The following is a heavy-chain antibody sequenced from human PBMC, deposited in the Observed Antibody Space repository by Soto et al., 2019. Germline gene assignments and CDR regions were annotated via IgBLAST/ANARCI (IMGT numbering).Heavy chain of an antibody. CDR2: IYHSGST. J-gene: IGHJ4*02. Sequence: PSETLSLTCAVSGGSISSSNWWSWVRQPPGKGLEWIGEIYHSGSTNYNPSLKSRVTISVDKSKNQFSLKLSSVTAADTAVYYCARDSYYDSSGYFVYWGQGTLVTVS. V-gene: IGHV4-4*02. CDR3: ARDSYYDSSGYFVY. CDR1: GGSISSSNW. D-gene: IGHD3-22*01.